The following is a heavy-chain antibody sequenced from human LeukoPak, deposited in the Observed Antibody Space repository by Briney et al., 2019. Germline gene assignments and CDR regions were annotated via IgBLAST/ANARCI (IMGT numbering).Heavy chain of an antibody. CDR1: GGSITSYY. V-gene: IGHV4-59*01. Sequence: PSETLSLTCSVSGGSITSYYWSWVRQPPGKGLEWIAYSHSNGDTNYNPSLKSRVTISVDTSKNQFSLKLSSVTAADTAVYYCARSDDSGWNYFDHWGQGTLVTVSS. J-gene: IGHJ4*02. CDR3: ARSDDSGWNYFDH. CDR2: SHSNGDT. D-gene: IGHD6-19*01.